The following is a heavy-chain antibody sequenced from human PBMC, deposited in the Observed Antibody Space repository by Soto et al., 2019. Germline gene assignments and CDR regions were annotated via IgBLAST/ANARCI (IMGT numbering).Heavy chain of an antibody. D-gene: IGHD6-13*01. V-gene: IGHV4-39*01. J-gene: IGHJ6*02. CDR2: IYYSGST. CDR1: GGSISSSSYY. Sequence: SETLSLTCTVSGGSISSSSYYWGWIRQPPGKGLEWIGSIYYSGSTYYNPSLKSRVTISVDTSKNQFSLKLSSVTAADTAVYYCARGRYSSKYYYYYYGMDVWGQGTTVTVSS. CDR3: ARGRYSSKYYYYYYGMDV.